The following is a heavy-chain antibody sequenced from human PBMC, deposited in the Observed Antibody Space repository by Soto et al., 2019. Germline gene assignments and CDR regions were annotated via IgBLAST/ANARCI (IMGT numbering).Heavy chain of an antibody. V-gene: IGHV1-3*01. Sequence: ASVKVSCKASGYTFTSYAMHWVRQAPGQRLEWMGWINAGNGNTKYSQKFQGRVTITRDTSASTAYMELSSLRSEDTAVYYCAIEDYDFWSGEIDAFDIWGQGTMVTVSS. J-gene: IGHJ3*02. CDR1: GYTFTSYA. D-gene: IGHD3-3*01. CDR2: INAGNGNT. CDR3: AIEDYDFWSGEIDAFDI.